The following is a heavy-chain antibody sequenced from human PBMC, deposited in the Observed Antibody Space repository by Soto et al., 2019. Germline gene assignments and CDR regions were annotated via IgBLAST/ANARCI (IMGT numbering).Heavy chain of an antibody. D-gene: IGHD3-10*01. V-gene: IGHV1-8*01. CDR1: GYTFTSFD. Sequence: QVQLVQSGAEVKKPGASVKVSCKASGYTFTSFDINWVRQATGQGLEWMGWMNPNSGNTGYAQKFQGRVTMTRNTSISTAYMELSSLRSEDTAVYYCARDRGLAEGAPSDYWGQGTLVTVSS. CDR2: MNPNSGNT. J-gene: IGHJ4*02. CDR3: ARDRGLAEGAPSDY.